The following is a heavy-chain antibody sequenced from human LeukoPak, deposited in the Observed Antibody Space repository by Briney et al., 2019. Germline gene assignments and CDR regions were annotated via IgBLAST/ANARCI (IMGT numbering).Heavy chain of an antibody. CDR1: GYTFTSYY. CDR2: INPNSGGT. V-gene: IGHV1-2*04. Sequence: ASVKVSCKTSGYTFTSYYIHWVRQAPGQGLEWMGWINPNSGGTNYAQKFQGWVTMTRDTSISTAYMELSRLRSDDTAVYYCARERHDYGDSPLDYWGQGTLVTVSS. D-gene: IGHD4-17*01. CDR3: ARERHDYGDSPLDY. J-gene: IGHJ4*02.